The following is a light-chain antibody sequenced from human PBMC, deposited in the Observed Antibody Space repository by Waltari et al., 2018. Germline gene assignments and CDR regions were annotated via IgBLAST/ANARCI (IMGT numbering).Light chain of an antibody. V-gene: IGLV2-11*01. Sequence: QSALPQPRSVSGSPGQPVTISCTGTSSDVGGYNYTSWYQQRPGKAPNLMIYDVSKRPSGVPDRFSGSKSGNTASLTISGLQAEDEADYYCCSYAGSYLVVFGGGTELAVL. CDR2: DVS. J-gene: IGLJ3*02. CDR3: CSYAGSYLVV. CDR1: SSDVGGYNY.